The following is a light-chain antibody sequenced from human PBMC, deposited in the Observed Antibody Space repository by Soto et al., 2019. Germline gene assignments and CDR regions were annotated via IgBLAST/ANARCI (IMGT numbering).Light chain of an antibody. CDR3: QEYNTWPWT. Sequence: EIVMTQSPATLSVSPGERATLSCRTSQSVNNNLAWYQQKLGQAPRVLIYGASTRATGIPARFTGSGSGTEFILTITSLQSEDSAVYYCQEYNTWPWTFGQGTKVDI. CDR2: GAS. CDR1: QSVNNN. V-gene: IGKV3-15*01. J-gene: IGKJ1*01.